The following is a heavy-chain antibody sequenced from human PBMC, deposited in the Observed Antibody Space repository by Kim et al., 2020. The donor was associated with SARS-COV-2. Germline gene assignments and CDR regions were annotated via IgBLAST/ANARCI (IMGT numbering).Heavy chain of an antibody. CDR3: TTDPVARPSGEFFYVF. D-gene: IGHD3-10*01. CDR1: GFTFTKAW. J-gene: IGHJ4*02. CDR2: IKSKTNGGTT. Sequence: GGSLRLSCVASGFTFTKAWMRWVRQRPGKGLEWVSRIKSKTNGGTTDYAAPVKGRFTISRDDSRGTLDLQMNSLKTEDSGVYYCTTDPVARPSGEFFYVFWGQGTLVTVSS. V-gene: IGHV3-15*01.